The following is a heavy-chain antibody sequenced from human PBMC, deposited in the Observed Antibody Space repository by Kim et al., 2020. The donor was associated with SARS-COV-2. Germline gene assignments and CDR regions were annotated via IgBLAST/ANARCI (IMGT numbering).Heavy chain of an antibody. V-gene: IGHV3-15*01. CDR1: GFTFSNAW. D-gene: IGHD3-9*01. J-gene: IGHJ4*02. Sequence: GGSLRLSCAASGFTFSNAWMSWVRQAPGKGLEWVGRIKSKTDGGTTDYAAPVKGRFTISRDDSKNTLYLQMNSLKTEDTAVYYCTTGLAYDILTGYNFFDYWGQGTLVTVSS. CDR3: TTGLAYDILTGYNFFDY. CDR2: IKSKTDGGTT.